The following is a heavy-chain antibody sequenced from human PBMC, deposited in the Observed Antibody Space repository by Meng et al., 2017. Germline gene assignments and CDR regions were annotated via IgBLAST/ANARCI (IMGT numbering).Heavy chain of an antibody. CDR3: ASGPPGWFDP. V-gene: IGHV1-69*06. CDR2: IIPIFGTA. J-gene: IGHJ5*02. Sequence: QWQVVRLGAGVKKPGSWVKVSGKASGGNFSSYAISWVRQAPGQGLEWMGGIIPIFGTANYAQKFQGRVTITADKSTSTAYMELSSLRSEDTAVYYCASGPPGWFDPWGQGTLVTVSS. D-gene: IGHD7-27*01. CDR1: GGNFSSYA.